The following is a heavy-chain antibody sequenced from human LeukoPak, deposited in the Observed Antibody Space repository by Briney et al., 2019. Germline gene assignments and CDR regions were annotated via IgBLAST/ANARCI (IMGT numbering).Heavy chain of an antibody. D-gene: IGHD6-13*01. J-gene: IGHJ4*02. Sequence: SQTLSLTCPIAGDSVPSNSAAWNWIRQSPSRGLEWPARTYYRSKWYNDYRVSVKSRITINPDTSKNQFSLQQKSVTPEYTAGDYCGRTSGYSSSLVDYWGQGTLVSVPS. CDR2: TYYRSKWYN. CDR1: GDSVPSNSAA. CDR3: GRTSGYSSSLVDY. V-gene: IGHV6-1*01.